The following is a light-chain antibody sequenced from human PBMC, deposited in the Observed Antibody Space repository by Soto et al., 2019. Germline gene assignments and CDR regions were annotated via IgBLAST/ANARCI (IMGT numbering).Light chain of an antibody. CDR2: GNI. CDR1: NSNIGAGYD. J-gene: IGLJ2*01. Sequence: QSVLTQPPSVSGAPGQRVTISCTGSNSNIGAGYDVHWYQQIPRTAPKLLIYGNINRPSGVPDRFSGSKSGTSASLAITGLQADDEADYYCQSYDSSLSGVVFGGGTKVTVL. CDR3: QSYDSSLSGVV. V-gene: IGLV1-40*01.